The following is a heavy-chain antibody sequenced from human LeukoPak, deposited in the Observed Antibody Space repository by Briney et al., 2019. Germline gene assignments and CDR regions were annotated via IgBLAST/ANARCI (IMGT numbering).Heavy chain of an antibody. CDR2: IYYSGST. CDR3: AREDYEYYFDY. CDR1: GGSISSYY. D-gene: IGHD3-16*01. Sequence: SETLSLTCTVSGGSISSYYWSWIRQPPGKGLEWIGYIYYSGSTNYNPSLKSRVTISVDTSKNQFSLKLSSVTAADTAVYYCAREDYEYYFDYWGRGTLVTVSS. V-gene: IGHV4-59*01. J-gene: IGHJ4*02.